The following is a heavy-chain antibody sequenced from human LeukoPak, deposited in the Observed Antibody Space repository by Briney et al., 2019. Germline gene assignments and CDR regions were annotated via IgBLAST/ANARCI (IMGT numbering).Heavy chain of an antibody. V-gene: IGHV2-70*01. CDR3: ARAPGYGDPFDY. CDR2: IDWDDDK. D-gene: IGHD4-17*01. J-gene: IGHJ4*02. CDR1: GFSLSTSVMC. Sequence: SGPTLVNPTQTLTLTCTFSGFSLSTSVMCVSWIRQPPGKALEWLALIDWDDDKYYSTSLKTRLTISKDTSKNQVVLTMTNMDPVDTATYYCARAPGYGDPFDYWGQGTLVTVSS.